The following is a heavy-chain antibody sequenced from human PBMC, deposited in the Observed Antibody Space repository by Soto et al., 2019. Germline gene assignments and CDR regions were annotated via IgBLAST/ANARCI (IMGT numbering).Heavy chain of an antibody. J-gene: IGHJ4*02. CDR2: INHSGST. CDR1: GGSFSGYY. Sequence: SETLSLTCAVYGGSFSGYYWSWIRQPPGKGLEWIGEINHSGSTNYNPSLKSRVTISVDTSKNQFSLKLSSVTAADTAVYYCARGGGTYSSSWYRFDYWGQGTLVTVSS. V-gene: IGHV4-34*01. CDR3: ARGGGTYSSSWYRFDY. D-gene: IGHD6-13*01.